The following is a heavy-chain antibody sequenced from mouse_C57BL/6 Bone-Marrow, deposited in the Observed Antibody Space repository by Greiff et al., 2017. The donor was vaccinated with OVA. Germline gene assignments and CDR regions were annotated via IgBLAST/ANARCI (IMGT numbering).Heavy chain of an antibody. Sequence: VQLPQSGAELMKPGASVELCCNSTAYTFTFYLIYCLNHIPLHCPYWIGEILPGSGSTNYNEKFKGKATFTADTSSNTAYMQLSSLTTEDSAVDYCARRLYYFDYWGQGTTLTVSS. V-gene: IGHV1-9*01. CDR2: ILPGSGST. CDR3: ARRLYYFDY. J-gene: IGHJ2*01. CDR1: AYTFTFYL.